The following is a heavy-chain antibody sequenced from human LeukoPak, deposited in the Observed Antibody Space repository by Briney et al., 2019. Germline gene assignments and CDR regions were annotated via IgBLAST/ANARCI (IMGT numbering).Heavy chain of an antibody. D-gene: IGHD1/OR15-1a*01. J-gene: IGHJ3*02. CDR2: FYTNGST. V-gene: IGHV4-4*07. CDR3: ARELTLTTAFDI. Sequence: SETLSLTCTVSRGSVITYSWSWIRQPAGEGLEWIGRFYTNGSTNYNPSLETRVTLSIDKSKNHFSLKLSSVTAADTAVYYCARELTLTTAFDIWGQGTVITVSS. CDR1: RGSVITYS.